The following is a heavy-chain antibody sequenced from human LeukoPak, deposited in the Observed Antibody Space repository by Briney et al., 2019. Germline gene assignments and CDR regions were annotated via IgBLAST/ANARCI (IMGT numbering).Heavy chain of an antibody. D-gene: IGHD4-17*01. V-gene: IGHV1-8*03. CDR2: INPNTGDR. CDR3: ARTTSLTASGYDY. J-gene: IGHJ4*02. CDR1: GYTFTNYH. Sequence: GASLKVSCKPSGYTFTNYHINWVRQAPGQGLEWMGWINPNTGDRGYAQKFQGRVSITSDTSISTAYMELGSLRSEDTAVYFCARTTSLTASGYDYWGQGTLVTVSS.